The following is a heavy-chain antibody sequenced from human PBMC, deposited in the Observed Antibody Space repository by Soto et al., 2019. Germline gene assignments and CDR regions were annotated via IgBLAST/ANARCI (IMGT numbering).Heavy chain of an antibody. D-gene: IGHD3-3*01. J-gene: IGHJ6*02. CDR3: ARDPDDFWSGYYQLRGVHNGMDV. CDR1: GFTFSDYY. Sequence: QVQLVESGGGLVKPGGSLRLSCAASGFTFSDYYMSWIRQAPGKGLEWVSYISSSGSTIYYADSVKGRFTISRDNAKNSLYLQMNSLRAEDTAVYYCARDPDDFWSGYYQLRGVHNGMDVWGQGTTVTVSS. V-gene: IGHV3-11*01. CDR2: ISSSGSTI.